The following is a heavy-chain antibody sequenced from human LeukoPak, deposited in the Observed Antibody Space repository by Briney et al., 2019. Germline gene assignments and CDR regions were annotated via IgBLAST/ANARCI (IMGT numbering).Heavy chain of an antibody. D-gene: IGHD3-10*01. CDR1: GFTFSSSW. Sequence: GGSLRLSCAASGFTFSSSWMSWVRQAPGKGLEWVAYIKQDGSDKYYVDSVKGRFTISRDNAKNSLYLQLNSLRVEDTAMYYCARHSSGSYYTYWGQGTLVTVSS. CDR3: ARHSSGSYYTY. V-gene: IGHV3-7*01. CDR2: IKQDGSDK. J-gene: IGHJ4*02.